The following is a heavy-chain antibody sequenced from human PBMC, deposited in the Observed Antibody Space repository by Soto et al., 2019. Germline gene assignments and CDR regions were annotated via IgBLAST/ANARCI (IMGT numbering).Heavy chain of an antibody. CDR1: GFTFSSYG. V-gene: IGHV3-33*01. Sequence: QVQLVESGGGVVQPGRSLRLSCAASGFTFSSYGMHWVRQAPGKGLEWVAVIWYDGSNKYYADSVKGRFTISRDNAKSTFNLQINSLRAEDTAVYYCERAGRDYGMDVWGQGTTVTVSS. D-gene: IGHD1-26*01. CDR2: IWYDGSNK. CDR3: ERAGRDYGMDV. J-gene: IGHJ6*02.